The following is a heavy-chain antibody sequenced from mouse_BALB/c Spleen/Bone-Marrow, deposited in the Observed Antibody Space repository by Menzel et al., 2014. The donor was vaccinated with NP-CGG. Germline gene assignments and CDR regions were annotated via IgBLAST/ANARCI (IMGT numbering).Heavy chain of an antibody. CDR2: IDPFNGGT. CDR1: GYSFTSYY. J-gene: IGHJ2*01. V-gene: IGHV1S135*01. CDR3: ARAYDFLDY. Sequence: EVQLQQSGPELMKPGASVKISCKASGYSFTSYYMHWVKQSHGKSLEWIGYIDPFNGGTSYNQKFKGKATLTVDKSSNTAYVHLSSLTSEDSAVYYCARAYDFLDYWGQGSTLTVSS. D-gene: IGHD2-4*01.